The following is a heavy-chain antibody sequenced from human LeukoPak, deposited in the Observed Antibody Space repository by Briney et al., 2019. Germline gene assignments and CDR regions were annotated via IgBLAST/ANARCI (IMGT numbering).Heavy chain of an antibody. V-gene: IGHV5-51*01. CDR1: GSTFSTSW. Sequence: GESLKISCKASGSTFSTSWIGWVRQMPGKGLEWMGIIYPGDSDTRYSPSFQGQVTISVGRSITTAYLQWSSLKASDTAMYYCTRNRVGVLEWLSRWDAFDIWGQGTMVTVS. D-gene: IGHD3-3*01. CDR2: IYPGDSDT. J-gene: IGHJ3*02. CDR3: TRNRVGVLEWLSRWDAFDI.